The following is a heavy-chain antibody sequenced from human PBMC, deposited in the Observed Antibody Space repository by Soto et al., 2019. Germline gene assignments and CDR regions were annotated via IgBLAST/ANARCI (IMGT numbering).Heavy chain of an antibody. V-gene: IGHV4-34*01. CDR1: GGSFSGYY. CDR2: INHSGST. J-gene: IGHJ5*02. D-gene: IGHD3-22*01. CDR3: ARGVRSSGYYYFFSWFDP. Sequence: QVQLQQWGAGLLKPSETLSLTCAVYGGSFSGYYWSWIRQPPGKGLEWIGEINHSGSTNYNPSLKSRVTISVDTSKNQFSLKLSSVTAADTAVYYCARGVRSSGYYYFFSWFDPWGQGTLVTVSS.